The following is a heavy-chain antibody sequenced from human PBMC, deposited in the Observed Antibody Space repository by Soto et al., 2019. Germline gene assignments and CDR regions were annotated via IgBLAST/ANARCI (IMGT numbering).Heavy chain of an antibody. CDR2: ISYDGSNK. Sequence: QVQLVESGGGVVQPGRSLRLSCAASGFTFSSYGMHWVRQAPGKGLEWVAVISYDGSNKYYADSVKGRFTISRDNSKNTLYLQMNSLRAEDTAVYYCAKERSGTDILTGRHAFDIWGQGTMVTVSS. CDR3: AKERSGTDILTGRHAFDI. CDR1: GFTFSSYG. D-gene: IGHD3-9*01. J-gene: IGHJ3*02. V-gene: IGHV3-30*18.